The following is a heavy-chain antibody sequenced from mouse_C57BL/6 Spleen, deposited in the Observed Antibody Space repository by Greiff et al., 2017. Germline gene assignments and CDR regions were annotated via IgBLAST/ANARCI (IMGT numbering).Heavy chain of an antibody. J-gene: IGHJ2*01. D-gene: IGHD4-1*01. Sequence: QVQLQQPGAELVKPGASVKLSCKASGYTFTSYWMQWVKQRPGQGLEWIGEIDPADSYTNYNQKFKGKATLTVDTSSSTAYMQRSSLTSEDSAVYYCARKAGTSGIDYWGQGTTLTVSS. V-gene: IGHV1-50*01. CDR3: ARKAGTSGIDY. CDR1: GYTFTSYW. CDR2: IDPADSYT.